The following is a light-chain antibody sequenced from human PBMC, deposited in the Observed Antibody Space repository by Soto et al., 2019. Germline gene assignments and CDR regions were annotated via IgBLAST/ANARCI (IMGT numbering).Light chain of an antibody. Sequence: VLTQSPGTLSLSPGARAPLSCRASQTVSASQLAWYQQKPGQAPRLLIYGVSSRATGIPDRFSGTGSGTEFTLTISSLQSEDFALYYCQQYNDWPLTFGQGTKVDIK. V-gene: IGKV3D-15*01. CDR1: QTVSASQ. CDR3: QQYNDWPLT. CDR2: GVS. J-gene: IGKJ1*01.